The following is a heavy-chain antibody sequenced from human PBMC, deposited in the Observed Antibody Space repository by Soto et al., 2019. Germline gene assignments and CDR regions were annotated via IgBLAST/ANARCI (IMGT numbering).Heavy chain of an antibody. D-gene: IGHD2-21*02. V-gene: IGHV3-30*18. J-gene: IGHJ4*02. CDR3: AKDKHIVVVTAPFDS. CDR1: GFTFSSYG. Sequence: QVQLVESGGGVVQPGRSLRLSCAASGFTFSSYGMHWVRQAPGKGLEWVAVISYDGSNKYYADSVKGRFTISRDNSKNTLYLQMNSLRAEDTAVYYCAKDKHIVVVTAPFDSWGQGTLVTVSS. CDR2: ISYDGSNK.